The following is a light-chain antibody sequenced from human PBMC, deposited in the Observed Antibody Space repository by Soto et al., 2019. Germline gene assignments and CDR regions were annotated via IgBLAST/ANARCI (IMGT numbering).Light chain of an antibody. Sequence: EIVLTQSPGTLSLSPGERATLSCRASQSVSSSYLAWYQQKPGQAPRLPIYGASSRATGIPDRFSGSGSGTDFTLTISRPEPEDFAVYYCQQYGSSPLFTFGPGTKVDIK. V-gene: IGKV3-20*01. CDR1: QSVSSSY. J-gene: IGKJ3*01. CDR2: GAS. CDR3: QQYGSSPLFT.